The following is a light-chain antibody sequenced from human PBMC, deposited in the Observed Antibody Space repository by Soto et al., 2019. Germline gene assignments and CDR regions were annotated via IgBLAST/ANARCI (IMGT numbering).Light chain of an antibody. J-gene: IGLJ1*01. CDR3: SSYTSSSTPLYV. Sequence: QSALTQPASVSGSPGQSITIYCTGTSSDVGGYNYVSWYQQHPGKAPKLMIYEVSNRPSGVSNRFSGSKSGNTASLTISGLQAEDEADYSCSSYTSSSTPLYVFGTGTKVTVL. CDR2: EVS. CDR1: SSDVGGYNY. V-gene: IGLV2-14*01.